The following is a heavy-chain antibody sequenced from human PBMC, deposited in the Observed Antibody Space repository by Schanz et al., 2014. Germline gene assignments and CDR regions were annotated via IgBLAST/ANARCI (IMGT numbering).Heavy chain of an antibody. D-gene: IGHD1-26*01. CDR2: IFFSGST. CDR1: GVSIGGYY. CDR3: ARLGVGDKAYYYYGTDV. V-gene: IGHV4-59*08. J-gene: IGHJ6*02. Sequence: QVQLQESGPGLVKPSETLSLTCTVSGVSIGGYYWSWIRQPPGKGLEWIGYIFFSGSTTYNPSFNTRVTISVYISKNQCALTLTSLPAADTAVYYCARLGVGDKAYYYYGTDVWGQGTTVLVSS.